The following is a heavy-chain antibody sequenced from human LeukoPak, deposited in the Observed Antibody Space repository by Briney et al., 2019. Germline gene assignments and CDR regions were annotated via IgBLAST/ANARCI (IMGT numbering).Heavy chain of an antibody. CDR3: ARGSLAVAQPFAFDI. Sequence: SETLSLTCTVSGGSISSYYWSWIRQPAGKGLEWIGRIYTSGSTNYNPSLKSRVTMSVDTSKNQFSLKLSSVTAADTAVYYCARGSLAVAQPFAFDIWGQGTMATVSS. CDR1: GGSISSYY. V-gene: IGHV4-4*07. CDR2: IYTSGST. D-gene: IGHD6-19*01. J-gene: IGHJ3*02.